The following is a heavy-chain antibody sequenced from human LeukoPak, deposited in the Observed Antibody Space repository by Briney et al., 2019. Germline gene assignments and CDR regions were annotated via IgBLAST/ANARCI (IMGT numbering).Heavy chain of an antibody. J-gene: IGHJ4*02. D-gene: IGHD3-22*01. Sequence: ASVTVSCKASGYIVTTYYMHWVRQAPGQGLEWMGIINHSGGSPTYAQKFQDRVRMTRDTPTSTLYMELTNLRSDDTAVYYCARSAEWLLPLDHWGQGTLVSVSS. CDR1: GYIVTTYY. V-gene: IGHV1-46*01. CDR3: ARSAEWLLPLDH. CDR2: INHSGGSP.